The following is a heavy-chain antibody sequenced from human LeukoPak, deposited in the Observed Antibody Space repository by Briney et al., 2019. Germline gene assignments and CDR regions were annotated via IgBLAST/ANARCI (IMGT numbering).Heavy chain of an antibody. J-gene: IGHJ5*02. Sequence: GASVKVSCKASGGTFSSYAISWVRQAPGQGLEWMGGIIPIFGTANYAQKFQGRVTITADESTSTAYMELSSLRSEDTAVYYCASVDSSFYGWFDPWGQGTLVTVSS. CDR3: ASVDSSFYGWFDP. CDR1: GGTFSSYA. D-gene: IGHD6-6*01. V-gene: IGHV1-69*13. CDR2: IIPIFGTA.